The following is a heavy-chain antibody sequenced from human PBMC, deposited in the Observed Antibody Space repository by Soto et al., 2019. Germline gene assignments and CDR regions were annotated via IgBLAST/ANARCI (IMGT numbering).Heavy chain of an antibody. Sequence: QVQLVESGGGVVQPGRSLRLSCAASGFTFSSYGMHWVRQAPGKGLEWVAVIWYDGSNKYYADSVKGRFTISRDNSKNTLYPQMNSLRAEDTAVYYCARRPKGIAAAATYFDYWGQGTLVTVSS. CDR3: ARRPKGIAAAATYFDY. CDR2: IWYDGSNK. V-gene: IGHV3-33*01. J-gene: IGHJ4*02. D-gene: IGHD6-13*01. CDR1: GFTFSSYG.